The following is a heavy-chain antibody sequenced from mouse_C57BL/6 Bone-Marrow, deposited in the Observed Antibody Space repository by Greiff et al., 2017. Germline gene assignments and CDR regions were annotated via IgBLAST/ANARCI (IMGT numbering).Heavy chain of an antibody. J-gene: IGHJ4*01. CDR1: GFTFSDYG. CDR3: ARRSTTVPLDY. V-gene: IGHV5-17*01. D-gene: IGHD1-1*01. CDR2: ISSGSSTI. Sequence: DVKLVESGGGLVKPGGSLKLSCAASGFTFSDYGMHWVRQAPEKGLEWVAYISSGSSTIYYADTVKGRFTISRDNAKNTLFLQMTSLRSEDTAMYYCARRSTTVPLDYWGQGTSVTVSS.